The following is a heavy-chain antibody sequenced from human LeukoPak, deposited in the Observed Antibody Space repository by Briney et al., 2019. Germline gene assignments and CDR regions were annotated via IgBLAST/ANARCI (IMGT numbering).Heavy chain of an antibody. J-gene: IGHJ4*02. Sequence: GGSPRLSCAASGFTFSRYGMSWVRQAPGEGLEWVSAISTDTTYYADSVKGRFTISRDNSKNTVYLQISSLRAEDSATYYCAKGLAAGGPLWGQGTLVIVSS. CDR1: GFTFSRYG. D-gene: IGHD6-13*01. CDR2: ISTDTT. V-gene: IGHV3-23*01. CDR3: AKGLAAGGPL.